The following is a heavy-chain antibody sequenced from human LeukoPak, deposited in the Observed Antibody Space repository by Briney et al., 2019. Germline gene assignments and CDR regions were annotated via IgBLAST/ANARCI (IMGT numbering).Heavy chain of an antibody. CDR3: ARDYVYYDSSGYWHY. CDR2: IKQDGSEK. J-gene: IGHJ4*02. D-gene: IGHD3-22*01. CDR1: GFTFSSYW. Sequence: GGSLRLSCAASGFTFSSYWMSWVRQAPGKGLEWVANIKQDGSEKYYVDSVKGRFTISRDNAKNSLYLQMNSLRAEDTAVYYCARDYVYYDSSGYWHYWGQGTLVTVSS. V-gene: IGHV3-7*01.